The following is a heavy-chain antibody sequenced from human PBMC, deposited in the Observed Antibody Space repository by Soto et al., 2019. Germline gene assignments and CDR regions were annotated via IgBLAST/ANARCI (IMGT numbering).Heavy chain of an antibody. Sequence: QVQLQQWGAGLLKPSETLSLTCAVYGGSFSGYYWSWIRQPPGKGLEWIGEINHSGSTNYNPSLKSRVTISVDTSKNQFSLKVSSVTAADTAVYYWARGGGDYGGYYFDSWGQGTLVTVSS. CDR3: ARGGGDYGGYYFDS. CDR1: GGSFSGYY. V-gene: IGHV4-34*01. D-gene: IGHD4-17*01. CDR2: INHSGST. J-gene: IGHJ4*02.